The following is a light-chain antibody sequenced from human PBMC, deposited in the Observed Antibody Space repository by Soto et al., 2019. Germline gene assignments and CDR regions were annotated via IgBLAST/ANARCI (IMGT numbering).Light chain of an antibody. V-gene: IGKV3-20*01. CDR1: QSVSSTY. Sequence: IVLTQSPGTLSLSPGERATLSCRASQSVSSTYIAWYQQNPGQAPRLLIYGASSRATGIPDRFSGSGSGTDFTLTISRLEPEDFAVYFCQQYGRSPPFTFGQGTKLEIK. J-gene: IGKJ2*01. CDR3: QQYGRSPPFT. CDR2: GAS.